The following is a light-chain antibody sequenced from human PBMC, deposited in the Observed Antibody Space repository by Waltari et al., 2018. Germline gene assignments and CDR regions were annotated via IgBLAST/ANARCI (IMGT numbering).Light chain of an antibody. J-gene: IGLJ1*01. CDR3: SSYTRRNTPSSV. CDR1: SSDIGGYDY. Sequence: QSALTQPASVSGSPGQSITISCTGTSSDIGGYDYVSWYQQHPGKAPKLVIYEVTNRPAGVYNRSSGSKSGNRASLAISGLQPEDESDYYCSSYTRRNTPSSVFGTGTQVTVL. V-gene: IGLV2-14*01. CDR2: EVT.